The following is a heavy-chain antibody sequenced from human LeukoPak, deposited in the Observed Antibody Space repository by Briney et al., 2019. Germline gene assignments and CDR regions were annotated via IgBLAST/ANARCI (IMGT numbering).Heavy chain of an antibody. D-gene: IGHD6-13*01. J-gene: IGHJ4*02. CDR1: GFTVSLNY. CDR3: ATIAPAGISTVY. V-gene: IGHV3-66*01. CDR2: IYSGGDT. Sequence: GGSLRLSCTASGFTVSLNYMSWVRQAPGKGLEWVSVIYSGGDTDYTDSVKGRFTISRDNSKNILYLQMNSLRAEDTAVYYCATIAPAGISTVYWGQGTLVTVSS.